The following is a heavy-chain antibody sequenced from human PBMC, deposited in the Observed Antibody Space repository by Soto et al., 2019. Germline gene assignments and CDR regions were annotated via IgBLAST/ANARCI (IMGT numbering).Heavy chain of an antibody. CDR1: GFTVSSNY. J-gene: IGHJ6*02. Sequence: GGSLRLSCAASGFTVSSNYMSWVRQAPGKGLKWVSVIYSGGSTYYADSVKGRFTISRDNSKSTLYLQMNSLRAEDTAVYYCARDNQLLYPLSGLYYYYGMDVWGQGTTVTVSS. CDR3: ARDNQLLYPLSGLYYYYGMDV. D-gene: IGHD2-2*02. V-gene: IGHV3-53*01. CDR2: IYSGGST.